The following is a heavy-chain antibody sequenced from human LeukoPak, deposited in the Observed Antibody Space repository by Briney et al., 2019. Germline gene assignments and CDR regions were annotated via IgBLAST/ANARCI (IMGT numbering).Heavy chain of an antibody. CDR2: IYPGDSDT. CDR3: ARLPYYDFWSGYYYFDY. D-gene: IGHD3-3*01. V-gene: IGHV5-51*01. J-gene: IGHJ4*02. Sequence: GESLKISCKGSGYSFTSYWIGWVRQMPGKGLEWMGIIYPGDSDTRYSPSFQGQVTISADKSISTACLQWSSLKASDTAMYYCARLPYYDFWSGYYYFDYWGQGTLVTVSS. CDR1: GYSFTSYW.